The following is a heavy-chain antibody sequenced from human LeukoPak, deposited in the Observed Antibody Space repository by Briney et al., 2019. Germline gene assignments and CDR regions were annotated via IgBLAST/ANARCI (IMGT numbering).Heavy chain of an antibody. D-gene: IGHD3-10*01. CDR1: GGSISSSSYY. J-gene: IGHJ6*03. CDR2: IYYSGST. Sequence: SETLSLTCTVSGGSISSSSYYWGWIRQPPGKGLEWIGSIYYSGSTYYNPSLKSRVTISVDTSKNQFSLKLSSVTAADTAVYYCARDNSGSGWPYYYYYMDVWGKGTTVTVSS. CDR3: ARDNSGSGWPYYYYYMDV. V-gene: IGHV4-39*02.